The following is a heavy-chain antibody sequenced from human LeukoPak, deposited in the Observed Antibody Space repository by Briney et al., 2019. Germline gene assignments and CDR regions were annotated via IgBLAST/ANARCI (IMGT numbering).Heavy chain of an antibody. V-gene: IGHV4-59*08. D-gene: IGHD6-19*01. CDR2: IYYSGST. Sequence: PSETLSLTCTVSGGSISSYHWSWIRQPPGKGLEWIGYIYYSGSTNYNPSLRSRVSLSADTSKNQFSLKLTSVTAADTAVYYCARHREGLWLVPAVDYWGQGTLVTVSS. CDR1: GGSISSYH. J-gene: IGHJ4*02. CDR3: ARHREGLWLVPAVDY.